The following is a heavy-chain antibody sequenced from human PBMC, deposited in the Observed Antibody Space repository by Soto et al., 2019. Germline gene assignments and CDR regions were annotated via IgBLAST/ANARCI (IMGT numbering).Heavy chain of an antibody. CDR1: GYTFTSYG. CDR2: ISAYNGNT. V-gene: IGHV1-18*01. CDR3: ARDYSSGWYGVYFDY. J-gene: IGHJ4*02. Sequence: ASVKVSCKASGYTFTSYGISWVRQAPGQGLEWMGWISAYNGNTNYAQKLQGRVTMTTDTSTSTAYMELRSLRSDDTAVYYCARDYSSGWYGVYFDYWGQGTLVTVSS. D-gene: IGHD6-19*01.